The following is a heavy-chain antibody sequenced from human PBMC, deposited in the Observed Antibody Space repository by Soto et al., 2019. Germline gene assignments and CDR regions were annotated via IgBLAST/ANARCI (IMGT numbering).Heavy chain of an antibody. V-gene: IGHV1-8*01. CDR2: MNPNSGNT. D-gene: IGHD2-15*01. J-gene: IGHJ3*02. CDR3: ASKQSGEYCSGGSRYSVRDAFDI. CDR1: GYTFTSYD. Sequence: QVQLVQSGAEVKKPGASVKVSCKASGYTFTSYDINWVRQATGQGLEWMGWMNPNSGNTGYAQKLQGRVTMTRNTSISTAYMELSSLRSEDTAVYYCASKQSGEYCSGGSRYSVRDAFDIWGQGTMVTVSS.